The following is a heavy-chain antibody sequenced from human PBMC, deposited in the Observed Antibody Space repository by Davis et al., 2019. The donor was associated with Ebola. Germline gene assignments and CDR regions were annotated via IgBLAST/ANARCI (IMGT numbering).Heavy chain of an antibody. D-gene: IGHD2-2*03. J-gene: IGHJ4*02. V-gene: IGHV1-18*01. CDR2: ISGYNANT. CDR1: GYTFTGYD. Sequence: ASVKVSCKASGYTFTGYDINWVRQATGQGLEWLGWISGYNANTKYAQQVQGRVTMTRDTSTSTAYMELRSLRSDDTAVYYCARWIIVSPYYFDYWGQGTLVTVSS. CDR3: ARWIIVSPYYFDY.